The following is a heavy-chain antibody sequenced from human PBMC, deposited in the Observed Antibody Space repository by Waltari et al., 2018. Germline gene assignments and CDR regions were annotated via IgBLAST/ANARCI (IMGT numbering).Heavy chain of an antibody. J-gene: IGHJ4*02. CDR2: INPNSGGT. D-gene: IGHD5-12*01. Sequence: VQLVESGGGLVQPGGSLRLSCAASGFTFSSYDMHWVRQATGKGLEWMGWINPNSGGTNYAQKFQGRVTMTRDTSISTAYMELSRLRSDDTAVYYCARDMATSYWGQGTLVTVSS. CDR3: ARDMATSY. V-gene: IGHV1-2*02. CDR1: GFTFSSYD.